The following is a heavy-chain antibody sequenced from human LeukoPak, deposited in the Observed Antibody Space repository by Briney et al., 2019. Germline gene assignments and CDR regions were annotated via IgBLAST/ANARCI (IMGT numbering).Heavy chain of an antibody. J-gene: IGHJ4*02. V-gene: IGHV3-7*03. CDR2: TKQDGSET. CDR1: GFTFSRYW. D-gene: IGHD3-22*01. Sequence: SGGSLRLSCAASGFTFSRYWMSWVRQAPRKGLEWVANTKQDGSETYYVDSMKGRFTISRDNAKNSLYLQMNSLRAEDTAVYYCARDKGDYDTSGSLFIFGGQGTLVTVSS. CDR3: ARDKGDYDTSGSLFIF.